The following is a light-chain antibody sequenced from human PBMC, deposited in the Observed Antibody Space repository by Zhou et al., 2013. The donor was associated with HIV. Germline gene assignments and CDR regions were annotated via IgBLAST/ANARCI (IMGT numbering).Light chain of an antibody. V-gene: IGKV1-5*03. CDR2: KAS. J-gene: IGKJ1*01. Sequence: DIQMTQSPSTLSAAVGDRVTIACRASQSINNWLAWYQQRPGQAPQLLIYKASNLETGVPFRFRGSGSGTDFTLTISRLEPEDFAVYYCQQYGSSWTFGQGTKVEIK. CDR1: QSINNW. CDR3: QQYGSSWT.